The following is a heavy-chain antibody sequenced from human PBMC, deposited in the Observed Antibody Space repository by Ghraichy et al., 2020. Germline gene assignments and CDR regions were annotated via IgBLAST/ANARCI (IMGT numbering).Heavy chain of an antibody. J-gene: IGHJ5*02. Sequence: SETLSLTCIVSGASMNNYYWSWIRQPPGKGLEWIGYINYRGATNYYSSLKSRVTISVDTSNNLFSLKLSSVTAADTAVYYCARHVIATAGEWFDPWGQGTLVTVSS. V-gene: IGHV4-59*08. CDR2: INYRGAT. CDR1: GASMNNYY. CDR3: ARHVIATAGEWFDP. D-gene: IGHD6-13*01.